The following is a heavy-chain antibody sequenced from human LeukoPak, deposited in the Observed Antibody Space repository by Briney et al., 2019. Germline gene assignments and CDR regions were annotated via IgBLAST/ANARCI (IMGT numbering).Heavy chain of an antibody. Sequence: PGGSLRLSCAASGFTFSSYDMNWVLQDPGKGLEWFSYINTISSTKYYADSVKGRFTISRDNAKNSLSLQMNSLRDEDTAVYYCARGKIGYYYGDYDGYWGQGTLVTVSS. J-gene: IGHJ4*02. V-gene: IGHV3-48*02. CDR3: ARGKIGYYYGDYDGY. CDR2: INTISSTK. D-gene: IGHD4-17*01. CDR1: GFTFSSYD.